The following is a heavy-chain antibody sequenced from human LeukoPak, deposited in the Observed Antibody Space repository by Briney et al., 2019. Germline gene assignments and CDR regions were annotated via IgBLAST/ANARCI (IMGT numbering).Heavy chain of an antibody. D-gene: IGHD1-26*01. Sequence: GASVKVSCKTSGYTFNRYGVAWVRQAPGQGLEWVGWISGSNGNTNYAQKPQGRVTMTTDTATSTAYMELRSLTSDDTAMYYCARAGRGTYYYFDYWGQGTLVTVSS. CDR2: ISGSNGNT. J-gene: IGHJ4*02. CDR1: GYTFNRYG. CDR3: ARAGRGTYYYFDY. V-gene: IGHV1-18*01.